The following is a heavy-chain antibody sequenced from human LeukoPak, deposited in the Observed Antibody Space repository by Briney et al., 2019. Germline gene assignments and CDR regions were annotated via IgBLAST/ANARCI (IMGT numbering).Heavy chain of an antibody. CDR1: GYSISSGYY. J-gene: IGHJ4*02. V-gene: IGHV4-38-2*01. CDR3: AGPLQLRFLEY. Sequence: ASETLSITCAVSGYSISSGYYWGWIRQPPGKGLEWIGSIYHSGSTYYNPSLKSRVTISVDTSKNQFSLKLSSVTAADTAVYYCAGPLQLRFLEYWGQGTLVTVSS. CDR2: IYHSGST. D-gene: IGHD3-3*01.